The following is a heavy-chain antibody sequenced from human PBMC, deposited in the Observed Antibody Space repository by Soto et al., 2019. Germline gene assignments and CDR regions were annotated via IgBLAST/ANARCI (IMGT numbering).Heavy chain of an antibody. Sequence: SETLSLTCTVSGGSISSSSYYWGWIRQPPGKGLEWIGSIYYSGSTYYNPSLKSRVTISVDTSKNQFSLKLSSVTAADTAVYYCARHGRLQGARDWFDPWGQGTLVTVSS. J-gene: IGHJ5*02. CDR3: ARHGRLQGARDWFDP. CDR2: IYYSGST. D-gene: IGHD3-16*01. V-gene: IGHV4-39*01. CDR1: GGSISSSSYY.